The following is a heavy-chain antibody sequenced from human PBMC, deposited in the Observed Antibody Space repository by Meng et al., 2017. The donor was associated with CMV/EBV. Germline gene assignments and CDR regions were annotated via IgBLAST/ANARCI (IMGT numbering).Heavy chain of an antibody. Sequence: SVKVSCKASGGIFSSYAISWVRQAPGQGLEWMGGIIPIFGTANYAQKFQGRVTITTDESTSTAYMELSSLRSEDTAVYYCARAHYAPGYCSSTSCYNRWGMDVWGQGTTVTVSS. J-gene: IGHJ6*02. V-gene: IGHV1-69*05. CDR1: GGIFSSYA. CDR2: IIPIFGTA. D-gene: IGHD2-2*02. CDR3: ARAHYAPGYCSSTSCYNRWGMDV.